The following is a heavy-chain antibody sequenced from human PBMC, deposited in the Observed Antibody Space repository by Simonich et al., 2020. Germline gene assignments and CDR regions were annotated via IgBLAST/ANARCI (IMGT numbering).Heavy chain of an antibody. V-gene: IGHV3-23*01. J-gene: IGHJ4*02. CDR3: AKRSGVSITGTFDY. CDR2: VRGSRGCT. D-gene: IGHD1-7*01. CDR1: GFTFSSYA. Sequence: EVQLLESGGGLVQPGGSLRLSCAASGFTFSSYAMSWGRQAPGGWVVWGFAVRGSRGCTDSAQPVKGRFTISRDNSKTTLYLQMNSLRAEDTAVYYCAKRSGVSITGTFDYWGQGTLVTVSS.